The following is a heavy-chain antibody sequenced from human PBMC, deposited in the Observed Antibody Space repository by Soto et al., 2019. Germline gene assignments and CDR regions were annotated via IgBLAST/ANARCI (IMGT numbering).Heavy chain of an antibody. CDR2: IFYSGST. V-gene: IGHV4-39*01. J-gene: IGHJ6*02. CDR1: GGSISSSSYY. D-gene: IGHD5-18*01. Sequence: PSETLSLTCTVSGGSISSSSYYWGWIRQPPGKGLEWIGSIFYSGSTYYNPSLKGRVTISVDTSKNQFSLKLSSVTAADTAMYYCVCIFSGGYSYGFSYYGMDVWGQGTTVT. CDR3: VCIFSGGYSYGFSYYGMDV.